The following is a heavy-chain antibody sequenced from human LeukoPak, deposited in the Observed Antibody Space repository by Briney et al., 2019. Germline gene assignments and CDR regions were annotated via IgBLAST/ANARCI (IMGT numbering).Heavy chain of an antibody. J-gene: IGHJ3*02. Sequence: GRSLRLSCAASGFTFSSYGMHWVRQAPGKGLEWVAVISYDGSNKYYADSVKGRFTISRDNSKNTLYLQMNSLRAEDTAVYYCARGVVVAANDAFDIWGQGTMVTVSS. CDR1: GFTFSSYG. CDR2: ISYDGSNK. CDR3: ARGVVVAANDAFDI. D-gene: IGHD2-15*01. V-gene: IGHV3-30*03.